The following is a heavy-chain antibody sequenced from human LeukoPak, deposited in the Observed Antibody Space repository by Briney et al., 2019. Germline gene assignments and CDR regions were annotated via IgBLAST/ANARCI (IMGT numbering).Heavy chain of an antibody. J-gene: IGHJ5*02. Sequence: LETLSLTCAVYGGSFSGYYWSWIRQPPGKGLEWIGEINHSGSTNYNPSLKSRVTISVDTSKNQFSLKLSSVTAADTAVYYCAREPPGIAAAGTFSNWFGPWGQGTPVTVSS. CDR3: AREPPGIAAAGTFSNWFGP. D-gene: IGHD6-13*01. CDR1: GGSFSGYY. V-gene: IGHV4-34*01. CDR2: INHSGST.